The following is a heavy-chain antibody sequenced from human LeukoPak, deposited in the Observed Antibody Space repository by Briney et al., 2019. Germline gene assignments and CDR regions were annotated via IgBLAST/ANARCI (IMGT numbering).Heavy chain of an antibody. CDR2: ISWNSGSI. CDR1: GLTLDDYA. Sequence: RGRSLRLSCAASGLTLDDYAVHWVRHAPEKGLEWVSCISWNSGSIGYADSVKGRFTISRDSAKNSLYLQMNSLRPEDTAVYYCAKVTGTGLARNLFDSWGQGTLVTVSS. J-gene: IGHJ4*02. CDR3: AKVTGTGLARNLFDS. V-gene: IGHV3-9*01. D-gene: IGHD3/OR15-3a*01.